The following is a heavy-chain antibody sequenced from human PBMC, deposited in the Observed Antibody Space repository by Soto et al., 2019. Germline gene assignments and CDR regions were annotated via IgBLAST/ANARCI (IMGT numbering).Heavy chain of an antibody. Sequence: QVQLVQSGAEVKKPGASVKVSCKASGYTFTSYGISWVRQAPGQGLEWMGWISADNGNTNYAQKLQGRVNMTTDTSTSTAYMELRSLRADDTAVYYCARDQREGFDWLLSHDYWGQGTLVTVSS. D-gene: IGHD3-9*01. CDR3: ARDQREGFDWLLSHDY. CDR1: GYTFTSYG. V-gene: IGHV1-18*04. J-gene: IGHJ4*02. CDR2: ISADNGNT.